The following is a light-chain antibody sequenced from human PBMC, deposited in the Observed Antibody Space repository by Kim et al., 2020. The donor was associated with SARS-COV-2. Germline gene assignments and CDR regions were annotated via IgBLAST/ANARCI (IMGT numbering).Light chain of an antibody. V-gene: IGKV4-1*01. CDR3: QQYYSPPLT. Sequence: TINCKSSHSFLFIANNRSYLGWHQQKPGQPPRSLIYWASKRESGVPDRFSGSGSGTDFSLTITSLQAEDVAVYYCQQYYSPPLTFGGGTKVEIK. CDR2: WAS. CDR1: HSFLFIANNRSY. J-gene: IGKJ4*01.